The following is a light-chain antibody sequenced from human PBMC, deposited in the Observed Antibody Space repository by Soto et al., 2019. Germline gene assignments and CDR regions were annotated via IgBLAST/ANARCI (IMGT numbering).Light chain of an antibody. CDR1: QSVSSS. V-gene: IGKV3-15*01. CDR3: QQYNNWPPWT. J-gene: IGKJ1*01. CDR2: GTS. Sequence: IVLAQSPGTLSLSPGDRATLSCRASQSVSSSSLAWYQQKPGQAPRLLIYGTSTRATGIPARFSGSGTGTEFTLTISSLQSEDFAVYYCQQYNNWPPWTFGQGTKVDIK.